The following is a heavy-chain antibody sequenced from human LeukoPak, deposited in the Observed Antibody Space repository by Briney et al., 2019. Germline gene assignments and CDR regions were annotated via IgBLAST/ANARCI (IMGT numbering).Heavy chain of an antibody. J-gene: IGHJ6*02. V-gene: IGHV1-69*04. CDR2: IIPIFGIA. Sequence: SVKVSCKASGGTFSSYAISWVRQAPGQGLEWMGRIIPIFGIANYAQKFQGRVTITADKSTSTAYMELSSLRSEDTAVYYCARDNPDYSPWDNYYYGMDVWGQGTTVTVSS. D-gene: IGHD2-15*01. CDR3: ARDNPDYSPWDNYYYGMDV. CDR1: GGTFSSYA.